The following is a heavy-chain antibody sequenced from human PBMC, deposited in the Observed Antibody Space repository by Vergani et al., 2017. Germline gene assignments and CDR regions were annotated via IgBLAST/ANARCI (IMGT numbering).Heavy chain of an antibody. CDR2: INPSGGST. CDR3: ARNAAYSGYDRDFFYYYYMDV. D-gene: IGHD5-12*01. J-gene: IGHJ6*03. V-gene: IGHV1-46*01. CDR1: GYTFTSYY. Sequence: QVQLVQSGAEVKKPGASVKVSCKASGYTFTSYYMHWVRQAPGQGLEWMGIINPSGGSTSFAQKFQGRVTMTRDTSTSTVYMELSSLRSGDTAVYYCARNAAYSGYDRDFFYYYYMDVWGKGTTVTVSS.